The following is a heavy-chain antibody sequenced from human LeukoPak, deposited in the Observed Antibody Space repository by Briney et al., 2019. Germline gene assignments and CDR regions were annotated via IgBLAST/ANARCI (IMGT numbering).Heavy chain of an antibody. J-gene: IGHJ4*02. Sequence: KVSCKASGYTFTSYWIGWVRQMPGKGLEWMGIIYPGDSDTRYSPSFQGQVTISADKSISTAYLQWSSLKASDTAMYYCARRSDGSYYDFDYWGQGTLVTVSS. CDR3: ARRSDGSYYDFDY. D-gene: IGHD1-26*01. V-gene: IGHV5-51*01. CDR2: IYPGDSDT. CDR1: GYTFTSYW.